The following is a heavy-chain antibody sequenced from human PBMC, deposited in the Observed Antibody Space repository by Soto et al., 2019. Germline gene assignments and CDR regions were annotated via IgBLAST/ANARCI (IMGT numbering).Heavy chain of an antibody. CDR3: EKDTGGGYYASGRYYKDYYSYMDV. CDR2: ISYDGSNK. Sequence: QVQLVESGGGVVQPGRSLRLSCAASGFTFSSYGMHWVRQAPGKGLEWVAVISYDGSNKYYADSVKGRFTISRDNSKNTLYQQKNSLRAEDTAVYYCEKDTGGGYYASGRYYKDYYSYMDVWGKGTTVTVSS. D-gene: IGHD3-10*01. CDR1: GFTFSSYG. V-gene: IGHV3-30*18. J-gene: IGHJ6*03.